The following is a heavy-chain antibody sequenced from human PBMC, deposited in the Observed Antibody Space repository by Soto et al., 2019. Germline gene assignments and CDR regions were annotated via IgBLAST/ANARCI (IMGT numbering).Heavy chain of an antibody. Sequence: QLQLQESGPGLVKPSETLALTCAVSGDSVTSNHLWGWIRQFPGKGLQWIGSIYYSGRTHYNPSLESRVTISVVTSKHQFSLKLTSVTSADTAVYYCARHVDFADYIRWFDPWGQGTLVTVSS. J-gene: IGHJ5*02. V-gene: IGHV4-39*01. CDR1: GDSVTSNHL. CDR3: ARHVDFADYIRWFDP. CDR2: IYYSGRT. D-gene: IGHD4-17*01.